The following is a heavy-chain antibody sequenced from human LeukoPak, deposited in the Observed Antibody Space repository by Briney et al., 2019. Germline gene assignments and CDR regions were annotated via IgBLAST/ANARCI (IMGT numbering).Heavy chain of an antibody. Sequence: SCKASGGTFSSYAMHWVRQAPGKGLEWVAVISYDGSNKYYADSVKGRFTISRDNSKNTLYLQMNSLRAEDTAVYYCARDRLGCSSTSCYGQYYYYGMDVWGQGTTVTVSS. D-gene: IGHD2-2*01. CDR1: GGTFSSYA. CDR2: ISYDGSNK. CDR3: ARDRLGCSSTSCYGQYYYYGMDV. V-gene: IGHV3-30*04. J-gene: IGHJ6*02.